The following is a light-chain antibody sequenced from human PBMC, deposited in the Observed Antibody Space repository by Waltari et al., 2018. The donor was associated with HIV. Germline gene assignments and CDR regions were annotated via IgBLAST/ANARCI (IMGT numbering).Light chain of an antibody. CDR3: QQSSSSPAP. CDR1: QSIGNH. CDR2: AAS. Sequence: IQRTQSPSSLSASVGDRVTIICPASQSIGNHLTWYHQKTGTAPELLIYAASSLQSGVPSRFSGSGSATDFTLNITSLQPEDFATYCCQQSSSSPAPFSQGTKVEI. V-gene: IGKV1-39*01. J-gene: IGKJ2*01.